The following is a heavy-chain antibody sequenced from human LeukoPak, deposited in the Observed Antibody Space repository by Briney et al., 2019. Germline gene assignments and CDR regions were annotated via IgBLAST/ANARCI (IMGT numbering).Heavy chain of an antibody. Sequence: PGGSLRLSCAASGFTLSSYAMSWVRQAPGKGLEWVSAISGSGGSTYYADSGKGRFTISRDNSKNTLYLQMNSLRAEDTAVYYCAKDPIVGATTDFDYWGQGTLVTVSS. J-gene: IGHJ4*02. CDR1: GFTLSSYA. D-gene: IGHD1-26*01. V-gene: IGHV3-23*01. CDR3: AKDPIVGATTDFDY. CDR2: ISGSGGST.